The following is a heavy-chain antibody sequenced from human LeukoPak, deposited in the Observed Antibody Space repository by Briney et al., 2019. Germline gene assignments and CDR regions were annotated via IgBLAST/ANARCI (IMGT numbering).Heavy chain of an antibody. Sequence: GGSLRLSCAASGFTFSSYSMNWVRQAPGKGLEWVSSISSSSSYIYYADSVKGRFTISRDNAKNSLYLQMNSLRDEDTAVYFCARGANTMVRGVIDYWGQGTLVTVSS. CDR1: GFTFSSYS. CDR3: ARGANTMVRGVIDY. D-gene: IGHD3-10*01. V-gene: IGHV3-21*01. CDR2: ISSSSSYI. J-gene: IGHJ4*02.